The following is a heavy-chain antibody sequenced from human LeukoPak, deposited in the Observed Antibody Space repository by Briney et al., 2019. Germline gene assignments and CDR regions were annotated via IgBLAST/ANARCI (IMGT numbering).Heavy chain of an antibody. CDR1: VGSISSSGYY. CDR2: IYYSGST. V-gene: IGHV4-39*01. Sequence: SETLSLTCTVSVGSISSSGYYWGWIRQPPGKGLEWIASIYYSGSTYYNPSLKSRVTISVDTSKNQLSLKLSSLTAADTAVYYCARHEYSGSYYGLSWFDPWGQGTLVAVSS. D-gene: IGHD1-26*01. CDR3: ARHEYSGSYYGLSWFDP. J-gene: IGHJ5*02.